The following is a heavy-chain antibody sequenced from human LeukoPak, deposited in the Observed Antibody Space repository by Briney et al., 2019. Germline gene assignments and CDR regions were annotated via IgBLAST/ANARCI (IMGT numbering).Heavy chain of an antibody. Sequence: GGSLRLSCAASGFTFSSYAMTWVRQAPGKGLEWVSVISGSGGSTYYADSVKGRFTISRDNSKNTLYLQMNSLRVEDTAVYYCAKSETLVYYFDSSGYYFDYWGQGTLVTVSS. V-gene: IGHV3-23*01. CDR3: AKSETLVYYFDSSGYYFDY. D-gene: IGHD3-22*01. J-gene: IGHJ4*02. CDR2: ISGSGGST. CDR1: GFTFSSYA.